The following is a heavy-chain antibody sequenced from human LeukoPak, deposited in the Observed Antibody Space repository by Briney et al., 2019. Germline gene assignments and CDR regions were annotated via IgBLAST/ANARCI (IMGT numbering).Heavy chain of an antibody. CDR1: GGTFSSYA. J-gene: IGHJ4*02. CDR3: ARVKSRGYSSSWYHY. CDR2: IIPIFGTA. V-gene: IGHV1-69*06. Sequence: ASVKVSCKASGGTFSSYAISWVRQAPGQGLEWMGGIIPIFGTANYAQKFQGRVTITADKSTSTAYMELSRLRSDDTAVYYCARVKSRGYSSSWYHYWGQGTLVTVSS. D-gene: IGHD6-13*01.